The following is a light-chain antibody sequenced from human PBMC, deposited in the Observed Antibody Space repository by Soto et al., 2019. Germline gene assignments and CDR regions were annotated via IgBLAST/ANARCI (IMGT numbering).Light chain of an antibody. CDR3: QQYNNWPPT. CDR2: GAS. J-gene: IGKJ1*01. V-gene: IGKV3-15*01. Sequence: EIVMTQSPATLSVSPGERATLSCRASQSVTSNLAWYQQKPGHAPRLLIYGASTRATGIPARFSGSGSGTGFTLTISSLQSEDFAVYCCQQYNNWPPTFGQGTKVDIK. CDR1: QSVTSN.